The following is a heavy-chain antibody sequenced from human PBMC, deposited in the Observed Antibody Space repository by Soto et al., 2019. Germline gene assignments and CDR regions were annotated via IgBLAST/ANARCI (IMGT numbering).Heavy chain of an antibody. CDR1: GGSIISYY. V-gene: IGHV4-59*01. CDR2: IYYSGST. D-gene: IGHD5-12*01. J-gene: IGHJ3*02. Sequence: PSETLSLTCTVSGGSIISYYWSWIRQPPGKGLEWIGYIYYSGSTNYNPSLKSRVTISVDTSKNQFSLKLSSVTAADTAVYYCARVGPRLRRRADAFDIWGQGTMVTVSS. CDR3: ARVGPRLRRRADAFDI.